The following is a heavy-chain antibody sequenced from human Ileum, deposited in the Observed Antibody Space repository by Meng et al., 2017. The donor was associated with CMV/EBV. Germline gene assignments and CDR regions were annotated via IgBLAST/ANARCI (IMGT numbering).Heavy chain of an antibody. V-gene: IGHV2-5*08. CDR3: AHRAPGYVSGWDQGLFDY. CDR1: LITSVVR. J-gene: IGHJ4*02. Sequence: LITSVVRVSGRRPPLSKALEWLALMYWYDDKLYSPSLRNRLTITKDNSRNQVVLTMTNMAPVDTATYFCAHRAPGYVSGWDQGLFDYWGQGTLVTVSS. D-gene: IGHD6-19*01. CDR2: MYWYDDK.